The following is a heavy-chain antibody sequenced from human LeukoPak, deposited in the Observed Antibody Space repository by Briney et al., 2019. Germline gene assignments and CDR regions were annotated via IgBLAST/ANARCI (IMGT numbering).Heavy chain of an antibody. CDR2: ISGSSSAI. J-gene: IGHJ3*02. Sequence: GGSLRLSCAASGLTFRNYAMSWVRQAPGKGLEWISYISGSSSAIYYADSVKGRFTISRDNAKNSLYLQMNSLRDEDTAVYYCAEVRSSASDIWGQGTMVTVSS. CDR3: AEVRSSASDI. D-gene: IGHD3-10*01. CDR1: GLTFRNYA. V-gene: IGHV3-48*02.